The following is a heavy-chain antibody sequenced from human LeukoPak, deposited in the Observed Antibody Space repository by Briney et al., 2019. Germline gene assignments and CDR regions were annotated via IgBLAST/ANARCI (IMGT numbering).Heavy chain of an antibody. CDR3: ARDKSNYFFDY. Sequence: RTGGSLRLSCAASGFTFDDYGTNWVRQAPGEGLEWVSGINWNGGNTDYADSVKGRFTISRDNAKKSLYLQMNSLRAEDTALYYCARDKSNYFFDYWGQGTLVTVSS. CDR1: GFTFDDYG. J-gene: IGHJ4*02. D-gene: IGHD4-11*01. V-gene: IGHV3-20*04. CDR2: INWNGGNT.